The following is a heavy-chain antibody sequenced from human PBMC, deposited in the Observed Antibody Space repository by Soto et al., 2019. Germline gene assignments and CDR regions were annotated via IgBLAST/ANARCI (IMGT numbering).Heavy chain of an antibody. CDR1: GFTFDDYA. CDR3: AKASLWFGEFYFDY. Sequence: EVQLVESGGGLVPPGRSLRLSCAASGFTFDDYAMHWVRQAPGKGLEWVSGISWNSGSIGYADSVKGRFTISRDNAKNSLYLQMNSLRAEDTALYYCAKASLWFGEFYFDYWGQGTLVTVSS. V-gene: IGHV3-9*01. CDR2: ISWNSGSI. J-gene: IGHJ4*02. D-gene: IGHD3-10*01.